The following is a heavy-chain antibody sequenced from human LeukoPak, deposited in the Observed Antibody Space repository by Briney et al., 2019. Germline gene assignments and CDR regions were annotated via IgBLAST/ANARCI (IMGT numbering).Heavy chain of an antibody. V-gene: IGHV3-20*04. D-gene: IGHD3-3*01. CDR3: ARLREIPVFGVVTKSTSYFDY. CDR2: INWNGGST. J-gene: IGHJ4*02. CDR1: GFTFDDYG. Sequence: GGSLRLSCAASGFTFDDYGMSWVRQAPGKGLEWVSGINWNGGSTGYADSVKGRFTISRDNAKNSLYLQMNSLRAEDTAVYYCARLREIPVFGVVTKSTSYFDYWGQGTLVTVSS.